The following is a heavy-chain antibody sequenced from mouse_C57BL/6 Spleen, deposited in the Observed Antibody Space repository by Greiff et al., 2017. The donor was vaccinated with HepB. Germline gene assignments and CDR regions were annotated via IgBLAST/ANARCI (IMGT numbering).Heavy chain of an antibody. Sequence: VQLQQPGAELVKPGASVKMSCKASGYTFTSYWITWVKQRPGQGLKWIGDIYPGSGSTNYNEKFKSKATLTVDTSSSTAYMQLSSLTSEDSAVYYCAYYGNHEAMDYWGQGTSVTVSS. V-gene: IGHV1-55*01. CDR2: IYPGSGST. CDR1: GYTFTSYW. J-gene: IGHJ4*01. D-gene: IGHD2-1*01. CDR3: AYYGNHEAMDY.